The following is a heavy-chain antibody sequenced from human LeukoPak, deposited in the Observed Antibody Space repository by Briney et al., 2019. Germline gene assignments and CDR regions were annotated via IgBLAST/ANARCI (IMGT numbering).Heavy chain of an antibody. Sequence: PGGSLRLSCAASGFTFSSYAMHWVRQAPGKGLEWVAVISYDGSNKYYADSVKGRFTISRDNSKNTLYLQMNSLRAEDTAVYYCAGVANLFLLGPFDYWGQGTLVTVSS. CDR2: ISYDGSNK. CDR1: GFTFSSYA. D-gene: IGHD2-8*02. V-gene: IGHV3-30-3*01. CDR3: AGVANLFLLGPFDY. J-gene: IGHJ4*02.